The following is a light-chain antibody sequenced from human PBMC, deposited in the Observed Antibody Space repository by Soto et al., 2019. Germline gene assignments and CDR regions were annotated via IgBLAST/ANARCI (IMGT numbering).Light chain of an antibody. CDR1: QNIDNW. J-gene: IGKJ4*01. CDR2: RAS. V-gene: IGKV1-5*03. CDR3: QEYTSY. Sequence: DIQKTQSPYTLSASVGDRVTITCRASQNIDNWLAWYQQKPGKPPKLLIYRASSLETGVPSRFSGSGSGTEFTLTISNLQPDDSATYYCQEYTSYFGGGTKVEIK.